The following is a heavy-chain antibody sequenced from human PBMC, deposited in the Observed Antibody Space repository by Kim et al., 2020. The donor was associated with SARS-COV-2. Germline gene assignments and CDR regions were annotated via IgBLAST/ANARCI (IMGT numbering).Heavy chain of an antibody. V-gene: IGHV1-69*04. Sequence: SVKVSCKASGGTFSSYAISWVRQAPGQGLEWMGRIIPILGIANYAQKFQGRVTITADKSTSTAYMELSSLRSEDTAVYYCARGSSRVLRFLEWLLEAFDIWGQGTMVTVSS. CDR1: GGTFSSYA. J-gene: IGHJ3*02. CDR3: ARGSSRVLRFLEWLLEAFDI. CDR2: IIPILGIA. D-gene: IGHD3-3*01.